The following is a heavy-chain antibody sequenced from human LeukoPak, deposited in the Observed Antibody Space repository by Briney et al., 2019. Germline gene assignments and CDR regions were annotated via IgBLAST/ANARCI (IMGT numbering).Heavy chain of an antibody. CDR3: AKGMEWVVVPAALDV. Sequence: PGGSLRLSCAASGFTFSSYSMNRVRQAPGKGLEWVSAISGSGNRTFYADSVKGRFTMSRDNSMDTLFLQMNSLRPEDTALYYCAKGMEWVVVPAALDVWGQGTTVSVSS. J-gene: IGHJ6*02. V-gene: IGHV3-23*01. CDR1: GFTFSSYS. CDR2: ISGSGNRT. D-gene: IGHD2-2*01.